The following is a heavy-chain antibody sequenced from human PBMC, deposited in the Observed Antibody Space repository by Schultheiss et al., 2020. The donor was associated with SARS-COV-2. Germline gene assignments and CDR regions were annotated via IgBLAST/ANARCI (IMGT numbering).Heavy chain of an antibody. CDR1: GYTFTSYY. J-gene: IGHJ6*02. D-gene: IGHD3-22*01. CDR2: INPNSGGT. V-gene: IGHV1-2*04. Sequence: ASVKVSCKASGYTFTSYYMHWVRQAPGQGLEWMGWINPNSGGTNYAQKFQGWVTMTRDTSISTAYMELNSLRAGDTAVYYCARWVGLGSSGYYWYYYYYGMDVWGQGTTVTVSS. CDR3: ARWVGLGSSGYYWYYYYYGMDV.